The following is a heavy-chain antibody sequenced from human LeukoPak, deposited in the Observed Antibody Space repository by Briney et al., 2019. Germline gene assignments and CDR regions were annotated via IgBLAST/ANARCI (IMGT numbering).Heavy chain of an antibody. CDR1: GFTFSSYW. D-gene: IGHD6-19*01. J-gene: IGHJ5*02. Sequence: PGGSLRLSCAASGFTFSSYWMHWVRAAPGKGLVGVSRINSDGSSTSYADSVKGRFTISRDNAKNTLYLQMNNPRAEDTAVYYCARTSGWYNLWGQGTLVTVSS. V-gene: IGHV3-74*01. CDR3: ARTSGWYNL. CDR2: INSDGSST.